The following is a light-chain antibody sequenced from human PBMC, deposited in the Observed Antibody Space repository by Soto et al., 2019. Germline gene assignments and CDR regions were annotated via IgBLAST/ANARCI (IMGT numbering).Light chain of an antibody. Sequence: EIVLTQSPATLSLSPGERATLSCRASQSVSSYLAWYQHKPGQAPRLLIYDASNRATGIPARFSGSGSETDFTLTISRLEPEDFAVHYCMHRYNWPLTFGGGTKVEIK. V-gene: IGKV3-11*01. CDR3: MHRYNWPLT. CDR2: DAS. CDR1: QSVSSY. J-gene: IGKJ4*02.